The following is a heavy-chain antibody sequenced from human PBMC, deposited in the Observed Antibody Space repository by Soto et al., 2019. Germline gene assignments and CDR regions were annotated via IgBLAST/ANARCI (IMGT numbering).Heavy chain of an antibody. Sequence: QVQLQQRGAGLWKPSPTRSLTCAVDGGSFSGYYWSWISQPPGKGLEWIGEINHSGSTNYNPSLKSRVTISVDTSKNQFSLKLSSVPAADRAVYYCARGSLASSSGNIGYWGQGTLVTGSS. J-gene: IGHJ4*02. D-gene: IGHD3-10*01. CDR2: INHSGST. CDR1: GGSFSGYY. V-gene: IGHV4-34*01. CDR3: ARGSLASSSGNIGY.